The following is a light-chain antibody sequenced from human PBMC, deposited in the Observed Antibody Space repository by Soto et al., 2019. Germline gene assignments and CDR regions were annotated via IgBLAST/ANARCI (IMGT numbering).Light chain of an antibody. CDR1: HSVSSSY. CDR3: KQYGSSPPYT. Sequence: EIVLTQSPGTLSLSPGERATLSCRASHSVSSSYLAWYQQKPGQAPRLLIYGASSRATGIPDRFSGSGSGTDFTLTIGGLEHEVFAVYFCKQYGSSPPYTLGQGTKLEIK. J-gene: IGKJ2*01. CDR2: GAS. V-gene: IGKV3-20*01.